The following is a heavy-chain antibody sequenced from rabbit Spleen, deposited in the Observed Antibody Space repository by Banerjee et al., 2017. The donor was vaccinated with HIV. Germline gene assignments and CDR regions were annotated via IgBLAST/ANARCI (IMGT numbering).Heavy chain of an antibody. Sequence: QEQMVESGGGLVQPGGSLKLSCTVSGFDISKYGVTWVRQALGKGLEWIGYIDPIFGRTYYASWVDGRFTISSHNAQNTLYLQMTSLTAADTATYFCARGDDRDPSDGYALSLWGPGTLVTVS. V-gene: IGHV1S47*01. J-gene: IGHJ4*01. CDR1: GFDISKYG. CDR2: IDPIFGRT. D-gene: IGHD6-1*01. CDR3: ARGDDRDPSDGYALSL.